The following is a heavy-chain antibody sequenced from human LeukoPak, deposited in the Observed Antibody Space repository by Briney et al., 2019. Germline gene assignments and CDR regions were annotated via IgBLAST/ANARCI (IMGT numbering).Heavy chain of an antibody. Sequence: ASVTVSCKASGHTFTSYAMHWVRQAPGQRLEWMGWINAGNGNTKYSQKFQGRVTITRDTSASTAYMGLSSLRSEDTAVYYCARGDPGSDSAFDIWGQGTMVTVSS. V-gene: IGHV1-3*01. CDR2: INAGNGNT. J-gene: IGHJ3*02. CDR3: ARGDPGSDSAFDI. CDR1: GHTFTSYA.